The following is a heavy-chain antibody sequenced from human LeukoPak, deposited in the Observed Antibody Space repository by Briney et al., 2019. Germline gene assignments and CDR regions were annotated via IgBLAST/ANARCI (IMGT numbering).Heavy chain of an antibody. CDR3: ARDLRCSSGWSASGMDV. Sequence: GASVKVFCKASGYTFTSHGISWVRQAPGQGLEWMGWISTYNGNTNYAQKLQGRVSMTTDTSTSTAYMDLRSLRSDDTAVYYCARDLRCSSGWSASGMDVWGKGTTVTISS. V-gene: IGHV1-18*01. J-gene: IGHJ6*03. D-gene: IGHD6-19*01. CDR2: ISTYNGNT. CDR1: GYTFTSHG.